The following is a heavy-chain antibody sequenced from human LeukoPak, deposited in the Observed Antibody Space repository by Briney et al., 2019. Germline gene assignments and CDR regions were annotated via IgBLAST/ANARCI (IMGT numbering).Heavy chain of an antibody. CDR2: IYYSGST. V-gene: IGHV4-61*05. CDR3: ARSSFDSGGYYGSFWFDP. CDR1: GGSISSSSYY. D-gene: IGHD3-22*01. J-gene: IGHJ5*02. Sequence: PSETLSLTCTVSGGSISSSSYYWGWIRQPPGKGLEWIGYIYYSGSTNYNPSLKSRVTISVDTSKNQFSLKLTSVTAADTALYYCARSSFDSGGYYGSFWFDPWGQGTLVTVSS.